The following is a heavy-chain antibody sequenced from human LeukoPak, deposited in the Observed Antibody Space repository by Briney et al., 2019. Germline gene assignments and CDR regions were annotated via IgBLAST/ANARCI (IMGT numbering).Heavy chain of an antibody. Sequence: GESLNISCKGSGYSFTSYWIGWVRQMPGKGLEWMGIIYPGDSDTRYSPSFQGQVTISADKSISTAYLQWSSLKASDTAMYYCARRPGYCSGGSCFDYWGQGTLVTVSS. D-gene: IGHD2-15*01. CDR2: IYPGDSDT. J-gene: IGHJ4*02. CDR3: ARRPGYCSGGSCFDY. V-gene: IGHV5-51*01. CDR1: GYSFTSYW.